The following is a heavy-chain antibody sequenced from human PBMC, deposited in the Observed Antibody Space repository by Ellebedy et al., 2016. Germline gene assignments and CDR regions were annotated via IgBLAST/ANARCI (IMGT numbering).Heavy chain of an antibody. CDR3: AKCLKGFEYYYYYMDV. Sequence: GGSLRLSCAASGFTFENAWMIWVRQAPGKGLEWVSAISGSGDSTYYADSVKGRFTISRHNSKNTLYLQMNSLRAEDTAVYYCAKCLKGFEYYYYYMDVWGKGTTVTVSS. D-gene: IGHD3-10*01. CDR2: ISGSGDST. J-gene: IGHJ6*03. V-gene: IGHV3-23*01. CDR1: GFTFENAW.